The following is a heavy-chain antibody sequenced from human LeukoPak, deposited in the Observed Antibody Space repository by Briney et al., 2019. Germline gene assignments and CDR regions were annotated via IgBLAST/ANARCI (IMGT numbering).Heavy chain of an antibody. J-gene: IGHJ3*02. CDR2: IYYSGST. Sequence: SETLPLTXTVSGGSISSYYWSWIRQPPGKGLEWIGYIYYSGSTNYNPSLKSRVTISVDTSKNQFSLKLSSVTAADTAVYYCARDSSLYCGGDCYSADAFDIWGQGTMVTVSS. CDR1: GGSISSYY. V-gene: IGHV4-59*01. D-gene: IGHD2-21*01. CDR3: ARDSSLYCGGDCYSADAFDI.